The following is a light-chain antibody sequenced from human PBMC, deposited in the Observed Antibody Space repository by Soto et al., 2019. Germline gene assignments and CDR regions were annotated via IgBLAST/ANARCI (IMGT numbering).Light chain of an antibody. J-gene: IGKJ5*01. V-gene: IGKV3-20*01. CDR1: QRVSSHY. CDR2: SAS. CDR3: QQYDNRPPMT. Sequence: EIVLTQSPGTLSFTPGEKVTRSFRASQRVSSHYVAWYQQRPGQTPRILIYSASTRANGSPDRFSGSGPGTDFTLTLSRLESQDFAAYYCQQYDNRPPMTFGQRARLEI.